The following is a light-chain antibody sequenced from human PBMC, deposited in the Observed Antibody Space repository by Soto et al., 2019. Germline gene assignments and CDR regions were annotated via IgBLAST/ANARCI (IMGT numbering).Light chain of an antibody. J-gene: IGKJ2*01. CDR2: DTT. V-gene: IGKV1-33*01. CDR1: QDLTNF. CDR3: QQYVNLPYT. Sequence: DIRMTQSPTSLAASVGDRVTISCQASQDLTNFLNWYQQKPGEAPKLLIYDTTTLEEGVPSRFSGGGSGTDFTFTINGLQPEDAAIYSCQQYVNLPYTFGQGTKLEIK.